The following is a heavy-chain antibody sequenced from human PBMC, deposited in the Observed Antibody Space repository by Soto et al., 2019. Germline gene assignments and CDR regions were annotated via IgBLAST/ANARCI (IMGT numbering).Heavy chain of an antibody. CDR1: GYTLTELS. Sequence: ASVKVSCKVSGYTLTELSMHWVRQAPGKGLEWMGGFDPEDGETIYAQKFQGRVTMTEDTSTDTAYMELSSLRSEDTAGYYCASRGGDAFDIWDQGTMVTVSS. CDR3: ASRGGDAFDI. V-gene: IGHV1-24*01. J-gene: IGHJ3*02. CDR2: FDPEDGET. D-gene: IGHD3-16*01.